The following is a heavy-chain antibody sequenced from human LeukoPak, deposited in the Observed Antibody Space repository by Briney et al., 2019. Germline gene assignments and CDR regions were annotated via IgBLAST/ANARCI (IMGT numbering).Heavy chain of an antibody. Sequence: SQTLSLTCTVSGGSISSGGYYWSWIRQPAGKGLEWIGRIYTSGSTNYNPSLKSRVTMSVDTSKNQFSLKLSSVTAADTAVYYCARDQQLDYYYGMDVWGQGTTVTVSS. CDR1: GGSISSGGYY. J-gene: IGHJ6*02. V-gene: IGHV4-61*02. D-gene: IGHD5-24*01. CDR3: ARDQQLDYYYGMDV. CDR2: IYTSGST.